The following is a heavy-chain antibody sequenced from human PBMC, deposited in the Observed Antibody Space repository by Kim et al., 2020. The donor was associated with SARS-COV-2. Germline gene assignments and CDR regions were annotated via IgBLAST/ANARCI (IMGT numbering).Heavy chain of an antibody. Sequence: GESLKISRKGSGYSFTSYWISWVRQMPGKGLEWMGRIDPSDSYTNYSPSFQGHVTISADKSISTAYLQWSSLKASDTAMYYCARHEGYSSSWYEVYWGQGTLVTVSS. CDR3: ARHEGYSSSWYEVY. D-gene: IGHD6-13*01. J-gene: IGHJ4*02. CDR1: GYSFTSYW. CDR2: IDPSDSYT. V-gene: IGHV5-10-1*01.